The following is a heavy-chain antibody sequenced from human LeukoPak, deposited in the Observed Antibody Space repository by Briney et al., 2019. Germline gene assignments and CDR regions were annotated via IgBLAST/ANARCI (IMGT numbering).Heavy chain of an antibody. CDR3: ARDRLTNDAFDI. CDR1: GFTFNSYW. V-gene: IGHV3-74*01. Sequence: GGSLRLSCAASGFTFNSYWMHWVRQAPGKGLVWVSRINSDGSGTSDADFVKGRFTISRDNSKNTLYLQMNSLRAEDTAMYYCARDRLTNDAFDIWGQGTMVTVSP. D-gene: IGHD2-8*01. CDR2: INSDGSGT. J-gene: IGHJ3*02.